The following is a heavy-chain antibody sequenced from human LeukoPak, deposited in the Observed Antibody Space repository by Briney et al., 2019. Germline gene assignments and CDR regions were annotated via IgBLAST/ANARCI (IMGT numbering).Heavy chain of an antibody. Sequence: PGGSLRLSCAASGFTVSSNYMTWVRQAPGKGLEWISVIGTGGETHYAESVRGRFTISRSNFENTLYLQMNSLRAEDTAVYYCAKRVTVTTKYFDSWGQGTLVTVSS. CDR3: AKRVTVTTKYFDS. CDR2: IGTGGET. D-gene: IGHD4-17*01. V-gene: IGHV3-53*01. J-gene: IGHJ4*02. CDR1: GFTVSSNY.